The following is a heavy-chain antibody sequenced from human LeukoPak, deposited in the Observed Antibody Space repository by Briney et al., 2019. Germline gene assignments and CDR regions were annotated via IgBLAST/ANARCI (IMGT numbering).Heavy chain of an antibody. CDR3: AKVEQQLVFDY. CDR1: GFTFSSYA. Sequence: GGSLRLSCAASGFTFSSYAMSWVRQAPGKGLEWVSAVSGSGGSTYYADSVKGRFTISRDNSKDTLYLQMNSLRAEDTAVYYCAKVEQQLVFDYWGQGTLVTVSS. CDR2: VSGSGGST. V-gene: IGHV3-23*01. J-gene: IGHJ4*02. D-gene: IGHD6-13*01.